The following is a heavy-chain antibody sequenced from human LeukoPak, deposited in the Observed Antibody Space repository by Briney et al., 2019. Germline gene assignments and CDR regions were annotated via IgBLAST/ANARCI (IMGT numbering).Heavy chain of an antibody. Sequence: GGSLRLSCAASGFTFTNYAITWIRQAPGKGLEWVSTISGSGHNTYYADSVKGRFTISRDNSKNTLYLQMNSLRAEDTAVYYCAKDRPDYYDSSGYYVNFDYWGQGTLVTVSS. D-gene: IGHD3-22*01. J-gene: IGHJ4*02. CDR3: AKDRPDYYDSSGYYVNFDY. V-gene: IGHV3-23*01. CDR2: ISGSGHNT. CDR1: GFTFTNYA.